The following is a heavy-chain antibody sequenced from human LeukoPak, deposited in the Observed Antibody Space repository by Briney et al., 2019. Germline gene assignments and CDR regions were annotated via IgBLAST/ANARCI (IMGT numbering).Heavy chain of an antibody. V-gene: IGHV5-51*01. Sequence: GSSLKISCEGSGYSFTNSWIGWVRQMPGQGLEWMGIIYPGNSDNTYSPSFHGQVTISADKSINTAYLQWSGLNASDTAMYYCARHSRETEGRWLDPWGRGTLVTVSS. J-gene: IGHJ5*02. D-gene: IGHD3-10*01. CDR2: IYPGNSDN. CDR3: ARHSRETEGRWLDP. CDR1: GYSFTNSW.